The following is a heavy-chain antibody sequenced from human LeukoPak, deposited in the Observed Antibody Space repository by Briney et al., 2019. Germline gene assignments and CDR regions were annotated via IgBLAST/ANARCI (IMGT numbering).Heavy chain of an antibody. V-gene: IGHV3-7*01. CDR3: ARDRDDYDLGPFDS. J-gene: IGHJ5*01. CDR2: IKQDGSQK. CDR1: GFTFTNYW. Sequence: GGSLRLSCVASGFTFTNYWMNWVRQAPGKGLEWVASIKQDGSQKSYVDSVKGRFTISRDNAKNSLSLQMDSLRGEDTAVYYCARDRDDYDLGPFDSWGQGTLVTVSS. D-gene: IGHD3-3*01.